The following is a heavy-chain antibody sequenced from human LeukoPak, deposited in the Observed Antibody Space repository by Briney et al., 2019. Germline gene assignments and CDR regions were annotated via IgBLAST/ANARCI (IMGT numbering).Heavy chain of an antibody. CDR2: ISCNSCSI. CDR3: AKEDSSGATCYSGH. CDR1: GFTFDYYA. D-gene: IGHD2-15*01. Sequence: PGGSLRLSCAASGFTFDYYAMHWVRQAPGKGLEWVSGISCNSCSIDYADSVKGRFTISRDNAKNSLYLQMINMRTEDTDLYYCAKEDSSGATCYSGHWGQGTLVIVSS. V-gene: IGHV3-9*01. J-gene: IGHJ4*02.